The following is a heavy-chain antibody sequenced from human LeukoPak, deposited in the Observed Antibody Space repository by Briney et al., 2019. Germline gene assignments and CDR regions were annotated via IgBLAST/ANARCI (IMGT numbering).Heavy chain of an antibody. V-gene: IGHV1-18*01. CDR1: GYTFTSYG. CDR2: ISAYNGNT. D-gene: IGHD1-14*01. Sequence: GASVKVSCKASGYTFTSYGISWVRQAPGQGLEWMGWISAYNGNTNYAQKLQGRVTMTEDTSTDTAYMELSSLRSEDTAVYYCAIVGSENWYGYWGQGTLVTVSS. CDR3: AIVGSENWYGY. J-gene: IGHJ4*02.